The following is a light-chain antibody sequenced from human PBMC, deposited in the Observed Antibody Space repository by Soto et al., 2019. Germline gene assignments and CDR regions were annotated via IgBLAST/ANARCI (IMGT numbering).Light chain of an antibody. J-gene: IGLJ2*01. CDR2: EVS. CDR1: SSDVGAYNF. V-gene: IGLV2-14*01. Sequence: QSVLTQPASVCGSPGQSITISCTGTSSDVGAYNFVSWYQQFPGKAPKLMIYEVSNRPSGVSDRFSGSKSGKTASLIISGLRPEDEADYYCSSQKASATVLFGGGTKVTVL. CDR3: SSQKASATVL.